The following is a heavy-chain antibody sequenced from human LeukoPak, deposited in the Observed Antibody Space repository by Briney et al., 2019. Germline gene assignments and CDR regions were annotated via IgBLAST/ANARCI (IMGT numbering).Heavy chain of an antibody. CDR3: ASARRGGGWFDP. CDR1: GGSFSGYY. V-gene: IGHV4-34*01. J-gene: IGHJ5*02. CDR2: FNQSGST. D-gene: IGHD3-16*01. Sequence: SETLSLTCAVYGGSFSGYYWSWIRQPPGKGLEWIGEFNQSGSTNYNPSLKSRVTISVDTSKDQFSLKLGSATAADTAVYYCASARRGGGWFDPWGQGTLVTVSS.